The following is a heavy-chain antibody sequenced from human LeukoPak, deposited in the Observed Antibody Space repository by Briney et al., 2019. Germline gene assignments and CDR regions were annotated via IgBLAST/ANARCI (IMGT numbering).Heavy chain of an antibody. J-gene: IGHJ3*02. CDR3: ARSLGGSSYPDRKLSAFDI. Sequence: ASVKVSCKASGYTFTNYYLHCVRQAPGQGLEWMGIINPSGGTTTYAQKFQGRVTMTRDTSTNTVYMELTSLRSEDTAVYYCARSLGGSSYPDRKLSAFDIWGQGTMVTVSS. CDR1: GYTFTNYY. D-gene: IGHD6-13*01. V-gene: IGHV1-46*01. CDR2: INPSGGTT.